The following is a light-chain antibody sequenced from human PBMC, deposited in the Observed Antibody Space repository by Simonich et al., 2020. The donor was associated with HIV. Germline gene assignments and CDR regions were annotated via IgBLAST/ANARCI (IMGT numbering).Light chain of an antibody. V-gene: IGKV1-39*01. J-gene: IGKJ3*01. CDR1: QSISSY. Sequence: DIQMTQSPASLAASVGDRVTITCLASQSISSYLNGYQQKPGNAPKLLSYAASSLQSGVPSRFSGSGSGTDFTLTISSLQPEDFATYYCQQSYSNPFTFGPGTKVDIK. CDR3: QQSYSNPFT. CDR2: AAS.